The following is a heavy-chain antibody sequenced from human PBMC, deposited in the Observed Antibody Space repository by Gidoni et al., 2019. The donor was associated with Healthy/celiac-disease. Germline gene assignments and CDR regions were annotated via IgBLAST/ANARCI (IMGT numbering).Heavy chain of an antibody. J-gene: IGHJ3*02. CDR1: GGSISSGSSY. V-gene: IGHV4-61*02. CDR2: IYTSGST. CDR3: AGESLIYGDYRGMDAFDI. Sequence: QVQLQESGPGLVKPSQTLSLTCTVSGGSISSGSSYWSWIRQPAGKGLEWIGRIYTSGSTNYNPSLKSRVTISVDTSKNQFSLKLSSVTAADTAVYYCAGESLIYGDYRGMDAFDIWGQGTMVTVSS. D-gene: IGHD4-17*01.